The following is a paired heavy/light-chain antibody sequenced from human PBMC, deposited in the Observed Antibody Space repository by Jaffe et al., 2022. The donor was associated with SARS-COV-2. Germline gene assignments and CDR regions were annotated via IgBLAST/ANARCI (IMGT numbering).Heavy chain of an antibody. CDR2: IYYSGST. V-gene: IGHV4-59*01. CDR1: GGSISSYY. Sequence: QVQLQESGPGLVKPSETLSLTCTVSGGSISSYYWSWIRQPPGKGLEWIGYIYYSGSTNYNPSLKSRVTISVDTSKNQFSLKLSSVTAADTAVYYCARGSDYDFWSGYFTNYGMDVWGQGTTVTVSS. D-gene: IGHD3-3*01. J-gene: IGHJ6*02. CDR3: ARGSDYDFWSGYFTNYGMDV.
Light chain of an antibody. V-gene: IGLV8-61*01. J-gene: IGLJ3*02. CDR3: VLYMGSGWV. CDR2: STN. Sequence: QTVVTQEPSFSVSPGGTVTLTCGLSSGSVSTSYYPSWYQQTPGQAPRTLIYSTNTRSSGVPDRFSGSILGNKAALTITGAQADDESDYYCVLYMGSGWVFGGGTKLTVL. CDR1: SGSVSTSYY.